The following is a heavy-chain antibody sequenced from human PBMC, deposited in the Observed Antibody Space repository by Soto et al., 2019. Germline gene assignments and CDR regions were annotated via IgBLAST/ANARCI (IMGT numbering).Heavy chain of an antibody. CDR3: ARLVYNYFDS. CDR2: IYYSGST. CDR1: GGSISRYY. D-gene: IGHD1-20*01. Sequence: SETLSLTCTVSGGSISRYYWSWIRQPPGKGLEWIGYIYYSGSTNYNPSLKSRVTISVDTSKNQFSLKLSSVTAADTAVYFCARLVYNYFDSWGQGTLVTVSS. J-gene: IGHJ4*02. V-gene: IGHV4-59*01.